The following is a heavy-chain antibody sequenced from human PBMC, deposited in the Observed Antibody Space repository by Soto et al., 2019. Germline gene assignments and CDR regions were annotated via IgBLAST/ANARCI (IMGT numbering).Heavy chain of an antibody. CDR3: ARYKLRTIFGVVIPFHDAFDI. CDR1: GDSVSSNSAA. D-gene: IGHD3-3*01. V-gene: IGHV6-1*01. J-gene: IGHJ3*02. CDR2: TYYRSKWYN. Sequence: PSQTLSLTCAISGDSVSSNSAAWNWIRQSPSRGLEWLGRTYYRSKWYNDYAVSVKSRITINPDTSKNQFSLQLNSVTPEDTAVYYCARYKLRTIFGVVIPFHDAFDIWGQGTMVTVSS.